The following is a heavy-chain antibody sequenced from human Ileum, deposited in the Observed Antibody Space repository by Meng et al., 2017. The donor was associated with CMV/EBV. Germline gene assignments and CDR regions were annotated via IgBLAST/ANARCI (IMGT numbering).Heavy chain of an antibody. CDR3: ARGGYNWNDWGSVFDP. Sequence: GGSLRLSCAASGFTFSSYSMNWVRQAPGKGLEWVSSISSSSSYIYYADSVKGRFTISRDNAKNSLYLQMNSLRAEDTAVYYCARGGYNWNDWGSVFDPWGQGTLVTVSS. J-gene: IGHJ5*02. V-gene: IGHV3-21*01. D-gene: IGHD1-1*01. CDR1: GFTFSSYS. CDR2: ISSSSSYI.